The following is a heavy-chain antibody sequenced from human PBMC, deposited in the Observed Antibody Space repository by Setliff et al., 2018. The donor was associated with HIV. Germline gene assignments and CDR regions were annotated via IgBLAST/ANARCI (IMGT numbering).Heavy chain of an antibody. CDR3: ARASAERSSVRGLGIAFEI. CDR1: GGSISSGVFY. V-gene: IGHV4-31*01. Sequence: PSETLSLTCNVSGGSISSGVFYWNWVRQHPGKGLEWIGYIHYSGSTYYNPSLKSPVSMSVDTSKSQFSLNVSSVTAADTAVYYCARASAERSSVRGLGIAFEIWGHGTMVTVSS. CDR2: IHYSGST. J-gene: IGHJ3*02. D-gene: IGHD3-10*01.